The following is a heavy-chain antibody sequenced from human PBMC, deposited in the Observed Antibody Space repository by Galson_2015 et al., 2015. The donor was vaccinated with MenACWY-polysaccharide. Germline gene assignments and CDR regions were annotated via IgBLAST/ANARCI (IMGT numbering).Heavy chain of an antibody. CDR1: GYTFTGYF. CDR2: IYPNSGGT. J-gene: IGHJ4*02. V-gene: IGHV1-2*02. Sequence: SVKVSCKASGYTFTGYFMHWVRQAPGQGLEWLGWIYPNSGGTSYAQKFQGRVTMTRDTSISTAYMELSSLRSDDTAVYYCAREFQRGHDYWGQGTLVTDSS. CDR3: AREFQRGHDY.